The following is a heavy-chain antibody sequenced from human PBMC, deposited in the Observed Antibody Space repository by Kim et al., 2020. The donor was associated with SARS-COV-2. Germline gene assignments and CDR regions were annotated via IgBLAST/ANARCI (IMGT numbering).Heavy chain of an antibody. CDR1: GGSISSGSYY. CDR2: IYTSGST. CDR3: ARDLGTIAGAGTGWFDA. V-gene: IGHV4-61*02. Sequence: SETLSLTCTVSGGSISSGSYYWSWIRQPAGKGLEWIGRIYTSGSTNYNPSLKSRVTISVDTYKNQFSLKLSSVTAADTAVYSCARDLGTIAGAGTGWFDAWGQGTLVTVSS. J-gene: IGHJ5*02. D-gene: IGHD6-13*01.